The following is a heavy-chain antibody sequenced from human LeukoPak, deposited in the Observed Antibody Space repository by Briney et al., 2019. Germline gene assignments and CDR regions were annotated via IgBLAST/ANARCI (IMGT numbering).Heavy chain of an antibody. CDR3: ARESYSSSYLFDF. V-gene: IGHV4-4*07. Sequence: SETLSLTCTASGXSISSYYLSWTRQPAGKGLEWIGRIYTSGSTNYNPSLKSRVTMSVDTSKNQISLKVNSVTAADTAVYYCARESYSSSYLFDFWGQGTLVTVSS. J-gene: IGHJ4*02. CDR1: GXSISSYY. D-gene: IGHD6-6*01. CDR2: IYTSGST.